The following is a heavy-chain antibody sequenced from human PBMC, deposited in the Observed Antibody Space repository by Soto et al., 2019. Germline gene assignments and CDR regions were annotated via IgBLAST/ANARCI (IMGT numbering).Heavy chain of an antibody. D-gene: IGHD6-13*01. CDR3: GRALAGAGSY. CDR2: IKQDGGDK. J-gene: IGHJ4*02. Sequence: PGGSLTLFCAASGFTFSSYWMTRVREAPGKGLEWVGNIKQDGGDKNYADSVKGRFSISRDNAKNSLYLQMNSLRAEDTAVYYCGRALAGAGSYWGQGTLVTVSS. CDR1: GFTFSSYW. V-gene: IGHV3-7*04.